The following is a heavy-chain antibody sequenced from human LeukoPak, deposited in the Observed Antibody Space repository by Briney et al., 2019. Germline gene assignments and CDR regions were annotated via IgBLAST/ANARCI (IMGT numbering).Heavy chain of an antibody. J-gene: IGHJ4*02. CDR1: GGSISSSSYY. V-gene: IGHV4-39*07. CDR2: IYYSGST. CDR3: ARVSPYYYGSGIVFSYYFDY. D-gene: IGHD3-10*01. Sequence: PSETLSLTCTVSGGSISSSSYYWGWIRQPPGKGLEWIGSIYYSGSTYYNPSLKSRVTISVHTSKNQFSLKLSSVTAADTAVYYCARVSPYYYGSGIVFSYYFDYWGQGTLVTVSS.